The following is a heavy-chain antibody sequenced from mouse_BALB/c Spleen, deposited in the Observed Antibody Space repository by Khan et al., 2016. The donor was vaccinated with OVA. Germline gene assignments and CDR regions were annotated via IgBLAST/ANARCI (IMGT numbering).Heavy chain of an antibody. V-gene: IGHV1-7*01. J-gene: IGHJ2*01. CDR2: INPTSGYT. CDR3: TRDRIDY. Sequence: QVQLKQSGAELAKPGASVKMSCKASGYTFTTYWMHWVKQRPGQGLEGIGYINPTSGYTDYNEKFKDRATLSADKSSSTAYMQLSSLTSEDSAVYYCTRDRIDYWGQGTTLTVSS. CDR1: GYTFTTYW.